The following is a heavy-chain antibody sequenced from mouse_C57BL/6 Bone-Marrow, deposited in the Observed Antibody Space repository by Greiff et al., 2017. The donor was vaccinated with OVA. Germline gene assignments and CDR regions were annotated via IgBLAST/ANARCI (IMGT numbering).Heavy chain of an antibody. CDR2: IDPSDSYT. J-gene: IGHJ3*01. Sequence: VQLQQPGAELVKPGASVKLSCKASGYTFTSYWMQWVKQRPGQGLEWIGEIDPSDSYTNYNQKFKGKATLTVDTSSSTAYMQLSSLTSEDSAVYYCAREEPPWFAYWGQGTLVTVSA. CDR3: AREEPPWFAY. V-gene: IGHV1-50*01. CDR1: GYTFTSYW.